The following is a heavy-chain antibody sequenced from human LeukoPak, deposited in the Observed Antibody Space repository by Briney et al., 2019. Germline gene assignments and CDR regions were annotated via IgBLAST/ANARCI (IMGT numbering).Heavy chain of an antibody. Sequence: PSETLSLTCTVSGVSISSFYWSWIPQPAGKGPEWIGRIYTSGSTNYNPSRKGRVTMSVDTSKNQFYLKLSSVTAADAAVYYCARDLLTGYFDYWGQGTLVTVSS. D-gene: IGHD2/OR15-2a*01. CDR1: GVSISSFY. CDR3: ARDLLTGYFDY. CDR2: IYTSGST. V-gene: IGHV4-4*07. J-gene: IGHJ4*02.